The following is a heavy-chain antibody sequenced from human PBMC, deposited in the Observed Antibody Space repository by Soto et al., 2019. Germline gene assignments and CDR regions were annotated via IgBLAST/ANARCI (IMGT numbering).Heavy chain of an antibody. D-gene: IGHD3-3*01. J-gene: IGHJ6*02. Sequence: QVQLVESGGGVVQPGRSLRLSCAASGFTFSSYAMHWLRQAPGKGLEWVAVISYDGSNKYYADSVKGRFTISRDNSKNTLYLQMNSLRAEDTAVYYCARVHFYDFWSGNYYYGMDVWGQGTTVTVSS. CDR3: ARVHFYDFWSGNYYYGMDV. V-gene: IGHV3-30-3*01. CDR2: ISYDGSNK. CDR1: GFTFSSYA.